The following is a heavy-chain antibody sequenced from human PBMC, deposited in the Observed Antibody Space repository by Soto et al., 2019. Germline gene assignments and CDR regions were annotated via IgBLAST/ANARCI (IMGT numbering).Heavy chain of an antibody. CDR1: GYTLTELS. CDR2: FDPEDGET. Sequence: ASVKVSCKVSGYTLTELSMHWVRQAPGKGLEWMGGFDPEDGETIYAQKSQGRVTMTEDTSTDTAYMELSGLRSEDTAVYYCATDSTVRGDFDYWGQGTLVTVSS. J-gene: IGHJ4*02. V-gene: IGHV1-24*01. D-gene: IGHD4-17*01. CDR3: ATDSTVRGDFDY.